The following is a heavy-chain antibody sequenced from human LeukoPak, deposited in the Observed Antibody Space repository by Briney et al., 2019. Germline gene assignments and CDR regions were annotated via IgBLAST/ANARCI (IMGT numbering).Heavy chain of an antibody. CDR3: ARVKAVAGSFEYYYYYYGMDV. J-gene: IGHJ6*02. D-gene: IGHD6-19*01. V-gene: IGHV4-59*01. CDR1: GGSISSYY. CDR2: IYYSGST. Sequence: SETLSLTCTVSGGSISSYYWSWIRQPPGKGLEWIGYIYYSGSTNYNPPLKSRVTISVDTSKNQFSLKLSSVTAADTAVYYCARVKAVAGSFEYYYYYYGMDVWGQGTTVTVSS.